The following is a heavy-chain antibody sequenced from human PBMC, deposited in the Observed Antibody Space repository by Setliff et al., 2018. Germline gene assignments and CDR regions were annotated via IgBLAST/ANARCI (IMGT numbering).Heavy chain of an antibody. D-gene: IGHD3-10*01. J-gene: IGHJ5*02. CDR3: ARGKGTWVLLRWFDP. CDR2: INHSGST. CDR1: GGSFSGYY. V-gene: IGHV4-34*01. Sequence: SETLSLTCAVYGGSFSGYYWSWIRQPPGKGLEWIGEINHSGSTNYNPSLKSRVTISVDTSKNQFSLKLSPVTAADTAVYYCARGKGTWVLLRWFDPWGQGTLVTVSS.